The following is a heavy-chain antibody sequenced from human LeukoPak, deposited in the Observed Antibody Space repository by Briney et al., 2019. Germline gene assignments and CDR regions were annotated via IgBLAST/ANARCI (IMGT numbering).Heavy chain of an antibody. J-gene: IGHJ3*02. CDR2: IYHSGST. CDR1: GGSISSGGYS. D-gene: IGHD4-17*01. CDR3: ARAVDYGDYFVQGAFDI. V-gene: IGHV4-30-2*01. Sequence: SETLSLTCAVSGGSISSGGYSWSWIRQPPGTGLEWIGYIYHSGSTYYNPSLKSRVTISVDRSKNQFSLKLSSVTAADTAVYYCARAVDYGDYFVQGAFDIWGQGTMVTVSS.